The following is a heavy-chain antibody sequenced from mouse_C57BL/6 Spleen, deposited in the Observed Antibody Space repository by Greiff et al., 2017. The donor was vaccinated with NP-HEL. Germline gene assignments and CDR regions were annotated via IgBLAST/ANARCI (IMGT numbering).Heavy chain of an antibody. D-gene: IGHD1-1*01. CDR3: ASSYYYGSRSVGYFNY. V-gene: IGHV1-81*01. J-gene: IGHJ2*01. CDR1: GYTFTSYG. Sequence: QVQLQQSGAELARPGASVKLSCKASGYTFTSYGISWVKQRTGQGLEWIGEIYPRSGNTYYNEKFKGKATLTADKSSSTAYMELRSLTSEDSAVYFCASSYYYGSRSVGYFNYGGKGTTLTVSS. CDR2: IYPRSGNT.